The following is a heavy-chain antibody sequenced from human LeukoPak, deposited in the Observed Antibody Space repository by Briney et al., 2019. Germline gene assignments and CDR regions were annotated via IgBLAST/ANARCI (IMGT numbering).Heavy chain of an antibody. D-gene: IGHD3-10*01. J-gene: IGHJ4*02. CDR3: ARDGGFGELFLY. CDR2: ISSSGSTM. V-gene: IGHV3-11*01. CDR1: GLTFSDNY. Sequence: PGGSLRLSCAASGLTFSDNYMSWIRQAPGKGLEWISYISSSGSTMYYADSVRGRFTISRGNAQNSLYLQMNSLRAEDTAVYYCARDGGFGELFLYWGQGTLVTVSS.